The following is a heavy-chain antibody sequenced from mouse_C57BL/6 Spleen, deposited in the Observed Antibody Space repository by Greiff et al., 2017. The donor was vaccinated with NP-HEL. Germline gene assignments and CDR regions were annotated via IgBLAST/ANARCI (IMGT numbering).Heavy chain of an antibody. CDR3: AIDYYGSYFDY. J-gene: IGHJ2*01. D-gene: IGHD1-1*01. V-gene: IGHV3-6*01. CDR1: GYSITSGYY. Sequence: EVQLQQSGPGLVKPSQSLSLTCSVTGYSITSGYYWNWIRQFPGNKLEWMGYISYDGSNNYNPSLKNRISITRDTSKNQFFLKLNSVTTEDTATYFCAIDYYGSYFDYCGQGTTLTVSS. CDR2: ISYDGSN.